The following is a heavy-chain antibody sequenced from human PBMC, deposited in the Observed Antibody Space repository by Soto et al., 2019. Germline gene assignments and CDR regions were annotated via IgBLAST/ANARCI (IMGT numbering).Heavy chain of an antibody. CDR3: AKGPQYYDILTGYPDY. D-gene: IGHD3-9*01. Sequence: GGSLRLSCAASGFTFSSYAMSWIRQAPGKGLEWVSAISGSGGSTYYADSVKGRFTISRDNSKNTLYLQMNSLRAEDTAVYYCAKGPQYYDILTGYPDYWGQGXLVTVYS. J-gene: IGHJ4*02. CDR1: GFTFSSYA. V-gene: IGHV3-23*01. CDR2: ISGSGGST.